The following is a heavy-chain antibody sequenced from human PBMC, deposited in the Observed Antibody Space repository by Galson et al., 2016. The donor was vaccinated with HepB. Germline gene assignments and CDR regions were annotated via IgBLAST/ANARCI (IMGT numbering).Heavy chain of an antibody. CDR3: ARETWGLRIPDY. CDR1: GYSISNGHN. V-gene: IGHV4-38-2*02. Sequence: SETLSLTCAVSGYSISNGHNWGWIRQPPGKGLEWIGSVHHSGSAFYNPSFRSRVTISVDTSENQVSLNLRSVTAADTAVYYCARETWGLRIPDYWGQGTLVTVSS. CDR2: VHHSGSA. D-gene: IGHD3-16*01. J-gene: IGHJ4*02.